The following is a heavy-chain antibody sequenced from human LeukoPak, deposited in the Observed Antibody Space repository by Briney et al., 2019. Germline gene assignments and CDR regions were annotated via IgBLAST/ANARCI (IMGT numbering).Heavy chain of an antibody. Sequence: GGSLRLSCAASGFTFSSYWMHWVRQAPGKGLVWVSRINSDGSSTSYADSVKGRFTISRDNSKNSLFVQMNSLRAEDTAVYFCAKSRSGSANWALQIFDNWGQGTLVTVSS. J-gene: IGHJ4*02. CDR1: GFTFSSYW. CDR3: AKSRSGSANWALQIFDN. D-gene: IGHD1-1*01. CDR2: INSDGSST. V-gene: IGHV3-74*01.